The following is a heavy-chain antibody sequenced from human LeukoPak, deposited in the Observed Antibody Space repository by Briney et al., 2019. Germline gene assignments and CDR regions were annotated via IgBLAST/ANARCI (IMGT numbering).Heavy chain of an antibody. CDR3: AKDDAWGRSYH. J-gene: IGHJ1*01. V-gene: IGHV3-23*01. D-gene: IGHD3-16*01. CDR2: SSSIGGRT. Sequence: GGTLRLSCAASGFTFSSHGMNWVRQAPGKGLEWVSGSSSIGGRTYYADSVKGRFTVTRDNSRNTLYLQMNSLRAEDTGVYYCAKDDAWGRSYHWGQGTLVTVSS. CDR1: GFTFSSHG.